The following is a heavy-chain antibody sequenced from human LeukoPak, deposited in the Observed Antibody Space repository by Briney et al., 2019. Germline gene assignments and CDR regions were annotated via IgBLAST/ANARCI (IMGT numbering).Heavy chain of an antibody. J-gene: IGHJ4*02. CDR3: ATDCSGGSCYDY. CDR2: ISGSGGST. V-gene: IGHV3-23*01. CDR1: GFTFSSHA. D-gene: IGHD2-15*01. Sequence: PGGSLRLSCAASGFTFSSHAMSWVRQAPGKGLEWVSSISGSGGSTYYADSVKGRFTISRDNSKNTLYLQMNSLRAEDTAVYYCATDCSGGSCYDYWGQGTLVTVSS.